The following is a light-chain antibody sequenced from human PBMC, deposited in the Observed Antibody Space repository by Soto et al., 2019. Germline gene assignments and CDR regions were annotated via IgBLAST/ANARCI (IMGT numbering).Light chain of an antibody. CDR3: QQYGSSPQDT. CDR1: QTINNN. J-gene: IGKJ1*01. V-gene: IGKV3-20*01. CDR2: GAS. Sequence: VMTQAPATLSLSPGERATLSCRASQTINNNVAWYQMKDGQVPRLVIYGASTRATDIPARFSGSGSGTDLILTISSLEPEDFAVYYCQQYGSSPQDTFGQGTKVDIK.